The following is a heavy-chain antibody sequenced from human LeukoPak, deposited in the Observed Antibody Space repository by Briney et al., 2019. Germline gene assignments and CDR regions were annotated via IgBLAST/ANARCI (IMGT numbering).Heavy chain of an antibody. CDR1: GFTFTDCY. D-gene: IGHD5-24*01. CDR3: ARHRVEMATTYDAFDI. J-gene: IGHJ3*02. V-gene: IGHV3-11*06. CDR2: ISCTSSHT. Sequence: GGSLRLSCAASGFTFTDCYMSWIRQAPGKGLEWVSYISCTSSHTNYADSVKGRFTISRDNAKNSLYLQMDSLGAEDTAVYYCARHRVEMATTYDAFDIWGQGTMVTVSS.